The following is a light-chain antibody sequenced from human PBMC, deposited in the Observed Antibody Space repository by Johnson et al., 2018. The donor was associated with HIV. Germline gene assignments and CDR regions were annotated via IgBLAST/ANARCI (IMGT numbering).Light chain of an antibody. V-gene: IGLV1-51*02. CDR1: SFNIGINF. CDR2: ESN. J-gene: IGLJ1*01. Sequence: QSVLTQPPSVSAAPGQRVTISCSGSSFNIGINFVSWYQQVPGTAPKLLICESNKRPSGIPNRFSGSKSGTSATLGITGLQTGDEADYYCGTWDSRLNAGVFGTGTRVTVL. CDR3: GTWDSRLNAGV.